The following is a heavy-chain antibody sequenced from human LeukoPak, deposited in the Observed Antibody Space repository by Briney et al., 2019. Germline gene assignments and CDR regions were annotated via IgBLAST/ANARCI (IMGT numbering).Heavy chain of an antibody. CDR1: GGTFSSYA. J-gene: IGHJ5*02. CDR3: AREDCSSTSCYTNWFDP. V-gene: IGHV1-69*04. D-gene: IGHD2-2*02. Sequence: GASVKVSCKASGGTFSSYAISWVRQAPGQGLEWMGRIIPILGIANYAQKFQGRVTITADESTSTAYMELSSLRSEDTAVYYCAREDCSSTSCYTNWFDPWGQGTLVTVSS. CDR2: IIPILGIA.